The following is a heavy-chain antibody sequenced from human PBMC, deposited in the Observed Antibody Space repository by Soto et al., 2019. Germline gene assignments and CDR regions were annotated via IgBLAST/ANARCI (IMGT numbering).Heavy chain of an antibody. Sequence: QVQLVQSGAEVKKPWDSVKVSCKVSGNIFTSQYMHWVRQAQGQGLEWMAMMNPIGGRTSYSQMFQGRVTMTRDTSTSTAHMELSSLRSEHTDGYYCFRAVGDWGQGTLVTVSS. CDR1: GNIFTSQY. D-gene: IGHD3-3*01. CDR2: MNPIGGRT. CDR3: FRAVGD. J-gene: IGHJ4*02. V-gene: IGHV1-46*03.